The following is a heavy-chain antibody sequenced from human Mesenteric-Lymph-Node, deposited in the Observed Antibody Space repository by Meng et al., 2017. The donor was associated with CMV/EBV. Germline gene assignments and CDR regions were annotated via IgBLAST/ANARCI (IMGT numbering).Heavy chain of an antibody. CDR3: AREWR. J-gene: IGHJ4*02. Sequence: GESLKISCAASGFDVSINYMSWVRQAPGKGLEWVSCISSTSTYIYYADSVKGRFTISRDNAKNSLYLQMNSLRAEDTAVYYCAREWRWGQGTLVTVSS. CDR1: GFDVSINY. D-gene: IGHD3-3*01. V-gene: IGHV3-21*01. CDR2: ISSTSTYI.